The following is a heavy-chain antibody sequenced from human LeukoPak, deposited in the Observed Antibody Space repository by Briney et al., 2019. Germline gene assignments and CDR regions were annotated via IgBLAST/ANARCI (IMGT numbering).Heavy chain of an antibody. J-gene: IGHJ4*02. CDR3: ARESGGILTGYDY. CDR2: IYSGGST. CDR1: GFTVSSNY. D-gene: IGHD3-9*01. Sequence: GGSLRLSCAASGFTVSSNYMSWVRQAPGKGLEWVSVIYSGGSTYYADSVKGRFTISRDNSKNTLYLQMNSLRAEDTAVYYCARESGGILTGYDYWGQGTLVTVSS. V-gene: IGHV3-66*01.